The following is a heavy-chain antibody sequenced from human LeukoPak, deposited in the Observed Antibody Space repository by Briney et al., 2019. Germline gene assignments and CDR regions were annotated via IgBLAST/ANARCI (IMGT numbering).Heavy chain of an antibody. V-gene: IGHV4-34*01. CDR2: INHSGST. J-gene: IGHJ6*02. CDR3: ARGPPPHYGMDV. CDR1: GGSFSGYY. Sequence: SETLSLTCAVYGGSFSGYYWSWIRQPPGKGLEWIGEINHSGSTNYSPSLKSRVTISVDTSKNQFSLKLSSVTAADTAVYYCARGPPPHYGMDVWGQGTTVTVSS.